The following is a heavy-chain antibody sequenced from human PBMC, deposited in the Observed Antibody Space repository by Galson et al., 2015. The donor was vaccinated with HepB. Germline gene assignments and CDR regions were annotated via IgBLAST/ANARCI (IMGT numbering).Heavy chain of an antibody. CDR3: AREHYIWGSYRTFDY. V-gene: IGHV1-18*04. CDR1: GYTFTSYG. J-gene: IGHJ4*02. Sequence: SVKVSCKASGYTFTSYGISWVRQAPGQGLEWMGWISAYNGNTNYAQNLQGRVTMTTDTSTSTAYMELRSLRSDDTAIYYCAREHYIWGSYRTFDYWGQGTLVTVSS. D-gene: IGHD3-16*02. CDR2: ISAYNGNT.